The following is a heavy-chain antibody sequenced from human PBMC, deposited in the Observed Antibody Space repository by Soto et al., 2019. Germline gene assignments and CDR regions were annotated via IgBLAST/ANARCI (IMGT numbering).Heavy chain of an antibody. CDR2: ISAYNGNT. V-gene: IGHV1-18*01. Sequence: APVKVSCKASGYTFTSYGISWARQAPGQGLEWMGWISAYNGNTNYAQKLQGRVTMTTDTSTSTAYMELRSLRSDDTAVYYCARVYYYGSGSYVDYDAFDIWGQGTMVTVSS. D-gene: IGHD3-10*01. CDR3: ARVYYYGSGSYVDYDAFDI. CDR1: GYTFTSYG. J-gene: IGHJ3*02.